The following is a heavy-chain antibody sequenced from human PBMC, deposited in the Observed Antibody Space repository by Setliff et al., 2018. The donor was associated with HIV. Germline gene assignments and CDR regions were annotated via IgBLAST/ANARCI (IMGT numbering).Heavy chain of an antibody. CDR2: INHSGST. Sequence: KPSETLSLTCAVYGGSFSGYYWSWIRQPPGKGLEWIGEINHSGSTNYNPSLKSRVTISVDTSKNQFSLKLSSVTAADTAVYYCSIAAIDDAFDIWGQGTMVT. V-gene: IGHV4-34*01. J-gene: IGHJ3*02. D-gene: IGHD6-13*01. CDR3: SIAAIDDAFDI. CDR1: GGSFSGYY.